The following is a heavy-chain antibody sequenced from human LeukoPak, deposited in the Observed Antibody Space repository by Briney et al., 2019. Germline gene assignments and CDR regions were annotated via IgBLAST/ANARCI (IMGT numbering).Heavy chain of an antibody. CDR2: IIPIFGTA. V-gene: IGHV1-69*05. CDR3: ARAPMEWYLFDY. CDR1: GGTFSSYA. D-gene: IGHD3-3*01. J-gene: IGHJ4*02. Sequence: ASVKVSCKASGGTFSSYAISWVRQAPGQGLEWMGGIIPIFGTANYAQKFQGRVTITTDESTSTAYMELSSLTSEDTAVYYCARAPMEWYLFDYWGQGTLVTVSS.